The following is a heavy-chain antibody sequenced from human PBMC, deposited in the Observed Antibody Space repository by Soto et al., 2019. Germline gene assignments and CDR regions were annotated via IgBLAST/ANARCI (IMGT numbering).Heavy chain of an antibody. CDR1: GYTFTSYG. D-gene: IGHD3-3*01. CDR3: ARAWPIVGVVYYYSFDY. V-gene: IGHV1-18*01. CDR2: ISAYNGNT. Sequence: QVQLVQSGAEVKKPGASVKVSCKASGYTFTSYGISWVRQAPGQGLEWMGWISAYNGNTNYAQKLQGRVTMTTDTSTSTDYMELRSLRSDDTAGYYCARAWPIVGVVYYYSFDYWGQGTLVTVSS. J-gene: IGHJ4*02.